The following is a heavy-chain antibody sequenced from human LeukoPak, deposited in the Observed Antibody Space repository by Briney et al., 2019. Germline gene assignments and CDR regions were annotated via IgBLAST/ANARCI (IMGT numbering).Heavy chain of an antibody. CDR2: MNPNSGNT. J-gene: IGHJ4*02. CDR3: ARVTDRGFDY. V-gene: IGHV1-8*03. CDR1: GYTFTNYD. D-gene: IGHD3-10*01. Sequence: ASVKVSCXASGYTFTNYDINWVRQAIGQGLEWMGWMNPNSGNTGYAQKFQGRVTITRNTSISTAYMELSSLRSEDTAVYYCARVTDRGFDYWGQGTLVTVSS.